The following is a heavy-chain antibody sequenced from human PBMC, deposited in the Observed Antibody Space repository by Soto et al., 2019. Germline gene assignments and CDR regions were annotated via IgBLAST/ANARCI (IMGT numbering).Heavy chain of an antibody. CDR1: GGSVISSSYS. Sequence: SETLSLTCTVSGGSVISSSYSWGWIRQSPGKGLEWIGTIYSSENTYYNPSLLSRVTISVDTSKNEFSLRLSSVTAADTAVYYCARLNGYCISTNCHGYYGMDVWGQGTTVTVS. CDR3: ARLNGYCISTNCHGYYGMDV. D-gene: IGHD2-2*03. V-gene: IGHV4-39*01. J-gene: IGHJ6*02. CDR2: IYSSENT.